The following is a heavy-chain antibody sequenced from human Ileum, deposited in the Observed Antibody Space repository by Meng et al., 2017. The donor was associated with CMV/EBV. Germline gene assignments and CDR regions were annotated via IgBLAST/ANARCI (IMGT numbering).Heavy chain of an antibody. CDR2: IYYSGNT. Sequence: LEVRVPGLSKPPETLCLACLCSGGSISSPPSCWGWIRPPPGKGLEWIASIYYSGNTYYNPSLKSPVTISLDTSKNQFSLKLTSVTAADTAVYYCAREPPSGQQLDWGQGTLVTVSS. J-gene: IGHJ4*02. V-gene: IGHV4-39*07. CDR1: GGSISSPPSC. CDR3: AREPPSGQQLD. D-gene: IGHD6-13*01.